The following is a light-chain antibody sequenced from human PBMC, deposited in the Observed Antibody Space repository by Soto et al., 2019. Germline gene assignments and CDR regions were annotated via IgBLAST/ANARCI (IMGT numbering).Light chain of an antibody. CDR3: QQYHTYWWT. J-gene: IGKJ1*01. V-gene: IGKV1-5*03. Sequence: DIQMTQSPSTLSASVGDRVTITRRASQTIINWLAWYQQKPGKAPKLLIYKASTLEGEVPSRFSGGGSETEFTLTINSLQPDDSATYYCQQYHTYWWTFGQGTKVDIK. CDR2: KAS. CDR1: QTIINW.